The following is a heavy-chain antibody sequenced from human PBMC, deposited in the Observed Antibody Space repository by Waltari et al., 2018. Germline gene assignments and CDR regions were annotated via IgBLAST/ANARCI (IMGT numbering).Heavy chain of an antibody. V-gene: IGHV3-23*01. J-gene: IGHJ4*02. CDR2: ISVSGGST. CDR3: AKVRGSGYNCDFDY. CDR1: GFTFNNYA. D-gene: IGHD5-12*01. Sequence: EVQLLESGGGLVQPGGSLRLSCAASGFTFNNYAMTWVRQAPGKGLEWVSGISVSGGSTYHADSVKGRFTVSRDNSKNTLYLQMNSLRAEDTAVYYCAKVRGSGYNCDFDYWGQGTVVTVSS.